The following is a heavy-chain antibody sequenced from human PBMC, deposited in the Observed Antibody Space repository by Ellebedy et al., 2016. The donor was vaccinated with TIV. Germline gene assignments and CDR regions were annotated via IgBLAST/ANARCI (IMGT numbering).Heavy chain of an antibody. CDR1: SGSISSSSYF. D-gene: IGHD4-17*01. Sequence: SETLSLTXTVSSGSISSSSYFWGWIRQPPGKGLEWIGIIYYSGSTYYNPSLNSRVTISLDTSKNQVSLNLSSVTAADAAVYYCARPLRSTVTTSIYFDYWGQGALVTVSS. V-gene: IGHV4-39*01. J-gene: IGHJ4*02. CDR3: ARPLRSTVTTSIYFDY. CDR2: IYYSGST.